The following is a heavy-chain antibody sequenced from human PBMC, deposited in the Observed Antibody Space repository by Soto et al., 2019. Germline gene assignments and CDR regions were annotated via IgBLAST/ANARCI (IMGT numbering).Heavy chain of an antibody. V-gene: IGHV4-61*01. CDR2: MYYSGST. D-gene: IGHD3-22*01. J-gene: IGHJ6*02. CDR3: ARGCITMIVVGPCSYGMDG. Sequence: SETLSLTCTVSGGSVSSGRSYCSWIRQPPGKGLQLLGYMYYSGSTNYNPSLKSQVTISVDTSKNQFSLKLSSVTAADTPVYYCARGCITMIVVGPCSYGMDGWGQGTTVTVSS. CDR1: GGSVSSGRSY.